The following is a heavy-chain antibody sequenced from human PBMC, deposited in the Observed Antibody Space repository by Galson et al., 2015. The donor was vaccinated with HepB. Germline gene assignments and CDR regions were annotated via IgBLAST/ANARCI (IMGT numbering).Heavy chain of an antibody. CDR1: GFTFSSYS. CDR2: IDSSSNTR. J-gene: IGHJ4*02. D-gene: IGHD5-12*01. V-gene: IGHV3-48*01. CDR3: ARDRSGYDWSFDW. Sequence: SLRLSCAASGFTFSSYSMNWVRQAPGKGLEWVSYIDSSSNTRYHAVSVKGRFTISRDNAKNSLFLLMESLRAEDTAVYYCARDRSGYDWSFDWWGQGTLVTVSS.